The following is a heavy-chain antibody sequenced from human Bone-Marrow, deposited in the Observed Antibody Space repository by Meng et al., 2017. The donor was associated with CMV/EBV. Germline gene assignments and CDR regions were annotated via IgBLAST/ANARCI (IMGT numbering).Heavy chain of an antibody. J-gene: IGHJ3*02. CDR2: IYPGDSDT. D-gene: IGHD2-2*01. Sequence: GGSLRLSCKGSGYSFTSYWIGWVRQMPGKGLEWMGIIYPGDSDTRYSPSFQGQVTISADKSISTAYLQWSSLKASDTAMYYCARRTGGVGYCSSTSCSGAFDIWGQGTMVTGSS. CDR1: GYSFTSYW. V-gene: IGHV5-51*01. CDR3: ARRTGGVGYCSSTSCSGAFDI.